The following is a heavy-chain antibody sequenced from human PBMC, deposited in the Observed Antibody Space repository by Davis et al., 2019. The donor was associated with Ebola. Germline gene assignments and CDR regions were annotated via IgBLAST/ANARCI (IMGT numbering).Heavy chain of an antibody. CDR1: GFTVSSNY. J-gene: IGHJ3*02. Sequence: PGGSLRLSCAASGFTVSSNYMSWVRQAPGKGLEWVSVIYSGGSTYYADSVKGRFTISRDNSKNTLYLQMNSLRAEDTAVYYCAAYCSGGSCYSRGAFDIWGQGTMVTVSS. D-gene: IGHD2-15*01. CDR3: AAYCSGGSCYSRGAFDI. CDR2: IYSGGST. V-gene: IGHV3-53*01.